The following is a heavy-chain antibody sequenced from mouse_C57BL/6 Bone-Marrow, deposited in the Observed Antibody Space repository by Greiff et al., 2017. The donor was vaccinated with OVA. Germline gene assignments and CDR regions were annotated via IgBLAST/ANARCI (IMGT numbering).Heavy chain of an antibody. D-gene: IGHD1-1*01. CDR3: ARAITTVVGVGY. CDR2: ISDGGSYT. CDR1: GFTFSSYA. Sequence: EVKVVESGGGLVKPGGSLKLSCAASGFTFSSYAMSWVRQTPEKRLEWVATISDGGSYTYYPDNVKGRFTISRDNAKNNLYLQMSHLKSEDTALYYCARAITTVVGVGYWGQGTTLTVSS. J-gene: IGHJ2*01. V-gene: IGHV5-4*03.